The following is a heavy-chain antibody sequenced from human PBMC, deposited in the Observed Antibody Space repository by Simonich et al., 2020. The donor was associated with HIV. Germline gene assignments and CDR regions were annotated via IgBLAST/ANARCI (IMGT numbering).Heavy chain of an antibody. V-gene: IGHV1-69-2*01. CDR1: GYTFTVYY. D-gene: IGHD5-12*01. CDR2: FEPENGET. CDR3: ATGFFVRDYLDIVATPVGYYYMDV. Sequence: EVQLVQSGAGVKKPGATVKISCKVSGYTFTVYYMHWVQQAPGNGLEWRGMFEPENGETKYAEKFQGRVNITADTSTGTAYMELSSLRTEDTAVYYWATGFFVRDYLDIVATPVGYYYMDVWGKGTTVTVSS. J-gene: IGHJ6*03.